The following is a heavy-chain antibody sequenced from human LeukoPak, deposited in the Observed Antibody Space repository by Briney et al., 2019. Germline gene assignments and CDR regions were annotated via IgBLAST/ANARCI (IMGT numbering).Heavy chain of an antibody. V-gene: IGHV4-34*01. CDR1: GGSFRGYY. J-gene: IGHJ4*02. Sequence: MASETLSLTCAVYGGSFRGYYWSWIRQPPGKGLEWIGEINHSGSTNYNPSLKSRVTISVDTSKNQFSLKLSSVTAADTAVYYCARGTGELDYWGQGTLVTVSS. D-gene: IGHD7-27*01. CDR3: ARGTGELDY. CDR2: INHSGST.